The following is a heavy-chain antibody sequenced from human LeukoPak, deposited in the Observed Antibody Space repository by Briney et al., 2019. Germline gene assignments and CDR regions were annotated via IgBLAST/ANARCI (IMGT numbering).Heavy chain of an antibody. D-gene: IGHD6-19*01. CDR3: ARGQDRIAVAGTSYYYYGMDV. V-gene: IGHV4-34*01. CDR2: INHSGST. Sequence: SETLSLTCAVYGGSFSGYYWSWIRQPPGKGLEWIGEINHSGSTNYNPSLKSRVTISVDTSKNQFSLKLSSVTAADTAVYYCARGQDRIAVAGTSYYYYGMDVWGQGTTVTVSS. J-gene: IGHJ6*02. CDR1: GGSFSGYY.